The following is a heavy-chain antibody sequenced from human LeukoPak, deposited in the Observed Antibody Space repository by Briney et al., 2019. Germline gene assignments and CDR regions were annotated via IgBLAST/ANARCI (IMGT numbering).Heavy chain of an antibody. CDR3: ARARGYYYDFDY. V-gene: IGHV4-59*02. D-gene: IGHD3-22*01. Sequence: PSETLSLTCTVSGGSVSNSYYWSWIRQPPGKGLEWIGYVSNSGTKYNPSLKSRVTISPDTSKNQFSLKLSSVTAADTAVYYCARARGYYYDFDYWGQGTLVTVSS. CDR1: GGSVSNSYY. J-gene: IGHJ4*02. CDR2: VSNSGT.